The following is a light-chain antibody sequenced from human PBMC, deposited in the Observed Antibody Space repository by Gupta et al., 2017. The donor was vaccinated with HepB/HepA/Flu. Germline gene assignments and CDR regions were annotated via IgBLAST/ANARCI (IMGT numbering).Light chain of an antibody. V-gene: IGLV2-23*02. J-gene: IGLJ2*01. Sequence: QSALTQPASVPRPPRQSLSISCPGTSSDVGRYNLVSWYQQHPGKAPKLIISEVTKRPSGVSNRFSGSKSGNTASLTIPGLQAEDEADYYCCSYASTPTYVIFGGGTKLTVL. CDR1: SSDVGRYNL. CDR3: CSYASTPTYVI. CDR2: EVT.